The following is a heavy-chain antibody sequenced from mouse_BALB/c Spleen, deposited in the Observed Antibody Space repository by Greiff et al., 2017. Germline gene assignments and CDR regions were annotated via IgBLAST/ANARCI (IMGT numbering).Heavy chain of an antibody. CDR2: ISSGSSTI. D-gene: IGHD2-4*01. J-gene: IGHJ4*01. Sequence: DVMLVESGGGLVQPGGSRKLSCAASGFTFSSFGMHWVRQAPEKGLEWVAYISSGSSTIYYADTVKGRFTISRDNPKNTLFLQMTSLRSEDTAMYYCASVGVYYDCDGAHYAMDYWGQGTSVTVSS. V-gene: IGHV5-17*02. CDR3: ASVGVYYDCDGAHYAMDY. CDR1: GFTFSSFG.